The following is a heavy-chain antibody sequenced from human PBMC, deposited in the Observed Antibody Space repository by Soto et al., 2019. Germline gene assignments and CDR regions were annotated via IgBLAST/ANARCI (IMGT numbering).Heavy chain of an antibody. D-gene: IGHD3-10*01. Sequence: QVQLVQSGSELEKPGASVKVSCKASGYTFSQYDMHWVRQAPGQGLEWMGRISTNTGNPTYAQGFTGRFVFSLDTSVSTTYLQIGSLKAEDTAVYYCARAPNGSGPNFDYWGQGTLVTVSS. CDR3: ARAPNGSGPNFDY. CDR2: ISTNTGNP. J-gene: IGHJ4*02. CDR1: GYTFSQYD. V-gene: IGHV7-4-1*01.